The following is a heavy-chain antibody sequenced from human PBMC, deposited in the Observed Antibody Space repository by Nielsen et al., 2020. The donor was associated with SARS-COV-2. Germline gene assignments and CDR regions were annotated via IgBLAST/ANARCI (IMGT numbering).Heavy chain of an antibody. V-gene: IGHV3-20*04. Sequence: GESLKLSCAASGFTFDDYGMSWVRQAPGKGLEWVSGINWNGGSTGYADSVKGRFTISRDNAKNSLYLQMNSLRAEDTALYYCAAYGDYDSEYFQHWGQGTLVTVSS. CDR1: GFTFDDYG. J-gene: IGHJ1*01. CDR3: AAYGDYDSEYFQH. CDR2: INWNGGST. D-gene: IGHD4-17*01.